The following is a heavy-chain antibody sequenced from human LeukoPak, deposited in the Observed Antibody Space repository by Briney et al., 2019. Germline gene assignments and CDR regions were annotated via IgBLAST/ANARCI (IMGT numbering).Heavy chain of an antibody. Sequence: GGSLRLSCAASGFIFSSYGMHWVRQASGKGLEWVGRIRSKANSYATAYAASVKGRFTISRDDSKNTLYLQMNSLRAEDTAVYYCAKSMVGSSSWRVDFDYWGQGTLVTVSS. V-gene: IGHV3-73*01. CDR1: GFIFSSYG. CDR3: AKSMVGSSSWRVDFDY. D-gene: IGHD6-13*01. J-gene: IGHJ4*02. CDR2: IRSKANSYAT.